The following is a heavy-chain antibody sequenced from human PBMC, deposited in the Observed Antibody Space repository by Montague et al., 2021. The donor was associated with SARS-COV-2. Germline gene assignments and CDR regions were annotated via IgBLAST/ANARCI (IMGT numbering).Heavy chain of an antibody. D-gene: IGHD2-15*01. Sequence: SLRLSFAASGFPFSSYEMNWVRQAPGKGLEWVSYISSSGSTIYYADSVKGRFTISRDNAKNSLYLQMNSLRAEDTAVYYCARLGYCSGGSCIDPWGQGTLVTVSS. CDR2: ISSSGSTI. CDR1: GFPFSSYE. V-gene: IGHV3-48*03. CDR3: ARLGYCSGGSCIDP. J-gene: IGHJ5*02.